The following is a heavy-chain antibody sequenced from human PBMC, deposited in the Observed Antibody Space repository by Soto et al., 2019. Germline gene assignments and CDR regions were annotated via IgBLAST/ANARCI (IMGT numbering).Heavy chain of an antibody. D-gene: IGHD1-1*01. Sequence: GGSLRLSCEASGFTFINYAMIWVRQSPGKGLEWVSGISDTGGDSYYADSMDGRFTVSRDNSKNTLYLQINSLRAEDTAIYYCVRDLYRSATMPCLDHWGQGALVTVSS. V-gene: IGHV3-23*01. CDR2: ISDTGGDS. J-gene: IGHJ4*02. CDR1: GFTFINYA. CDR3: VRDLYRSATMPCLDH.